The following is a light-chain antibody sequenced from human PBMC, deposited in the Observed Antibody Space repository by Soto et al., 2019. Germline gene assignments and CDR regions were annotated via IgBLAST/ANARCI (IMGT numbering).Light chain of an antibody. CDR3: QQFNNWPPWT. J-gene: IGKJ1*01. V-gene: IGKV3-15*01. Sequence: EIVLTQSPATLSLSPGERATLSCRASQSIGTNLVWYQQKPGQAPRLLIYGASTRAAGIPDRFSGSGSGTEFTLTISGLQSDDFAVYYCQQFNNWPPWTFGQGTKVDIK. CDR1: QSIGTN. CDR2: GAS.